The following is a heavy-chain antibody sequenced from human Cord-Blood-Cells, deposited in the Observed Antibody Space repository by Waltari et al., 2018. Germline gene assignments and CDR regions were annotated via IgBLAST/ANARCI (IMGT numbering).Heavy chain of an antibody. Sequence: QVQLQESGPGLVKPSETLSLTCAVSGYSISSGYYWGWIRQPPGKGLAWIGSICHSGSTYYNPALKSGVTISVDTSKNQFSLKLSSVTAADTAVYYCARAPIVVVPAAFDYWGQGTLVTVSS. CDR1: GYSISSGYY. J-gene: IGHJ4*02. CDR2: ICHSGST. CDR3: ARAPIVVVPAAFDY. V-gene: IGHV4-38-2*01. D-gene: IGHD2-2*01.